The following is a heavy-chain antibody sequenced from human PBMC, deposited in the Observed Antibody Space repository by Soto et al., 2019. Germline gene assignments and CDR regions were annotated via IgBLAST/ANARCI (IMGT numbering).Heavy chain of an antibody. CDR1: GGTFSSYA. D-gene: IGHD3-22*01. Sequence: ASVKVSCKASGGTFSSYAISWVRQAPGQGLEWMGGIIPIFGTANYAQKFQGRVTITADKSTSTAYMELSSLRSEDTAVYYCASRDSSGSHGDYWGQGTLVTVSS. J-gene: IGHJ4*02. CDR2: IIPIFGTA. V-gene: IGHV1-69*06. CDR3: ASRDSSGSHGDY.